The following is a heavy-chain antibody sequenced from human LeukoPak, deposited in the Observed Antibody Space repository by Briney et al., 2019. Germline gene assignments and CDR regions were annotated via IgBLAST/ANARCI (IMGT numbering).Heavy chain of an antibody. CDR3: ARGFYGDRVDY. CDR2: ISSSSSYI. J-gene: IGHJ4*02. V-gene: IGHV3-21*01. Sequence: GGSLRLSCPASGFTFSSYSMNWVRQAPGKGLEWVSSISSSSSYIYYIDSVKGRFTISRDNAKNSLYLQMNSLTAEDTAVYYCARGFYGDRVDYCVWGTLVTVSS. D-gene: IGHD4-17*01. CDR1: GFTFSSYS.